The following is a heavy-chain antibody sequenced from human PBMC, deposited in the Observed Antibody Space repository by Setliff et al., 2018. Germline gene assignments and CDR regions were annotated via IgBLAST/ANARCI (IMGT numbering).Heavy chain of an antibody. J-gene: IGHJ4*02. CDR3: ATGSPLRYFDWSPGGY. Sequence: ASVKVSCKASGYTFTSYDINWVRQAPGKGLEWMGGFDPEDGETIYAQKFQGRVTMTEDTSTDTAYMELSSLRSEDTAVYYCATGSPLRYFDWSPGGYWGQGTLVTVSS. CDR2: FDPEDGET. D-gene: IGHD3-9*01. V-gene: IGHV1-24*01. CDR1: GYTFTSYD.